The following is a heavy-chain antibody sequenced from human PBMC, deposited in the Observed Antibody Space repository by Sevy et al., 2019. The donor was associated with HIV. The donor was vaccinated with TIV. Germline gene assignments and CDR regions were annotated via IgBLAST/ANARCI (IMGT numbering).Heavy chain of an antibody. V-gene: IGHV3-30*02. CDR1: GFTFSNYG. CDR2: IRYDGSNK. J-gene: IGHJ4*02. CDR3: ARAQQVTMLVVIGGLYFDF. D-gene: IGHD3-22*01. Sequence: GGSLRLSCAASGFTFSNYGIHWVRQAPGKGLEWVAFIRYDGSNKYYADSVKGRFTISRDNARNSLYLQMESLRAEDTAVYYCARAQQVTMLVVIGGLYFDFWGQGTLVTVSS.